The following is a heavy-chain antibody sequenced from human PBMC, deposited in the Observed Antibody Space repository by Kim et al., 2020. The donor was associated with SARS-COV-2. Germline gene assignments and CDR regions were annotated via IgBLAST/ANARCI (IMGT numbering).Heavy chain of an antibody. J-gene: IGHJ4*02. V-gene: IGHV3-74*01. CDR3: ARGCCTNCYG. Sequence: SDADSVKSRFANSRDNVKNTLYRQMNRLRAEDTAVYYCARGCCTNCYGWGQGTLVTVSS. D-gene: IGHD2-2*01.